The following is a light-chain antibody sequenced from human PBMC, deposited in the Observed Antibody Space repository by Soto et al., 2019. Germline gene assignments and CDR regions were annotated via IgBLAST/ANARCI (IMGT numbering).Light chain of an antibody. Sequence: EIVMTQSPATLSVSPGARATLSCRASQSVNSNLAWYQQKPGQAPRLLVYGASTRATGIPARLSDSGSETEFTLPISSLKSEDFAVYYCQQYDYWPPFTFGPGTKVDIK. V-gene: IGKV3-15*01. CDR2: GAS. CDR3: QQYDYWPPFT. CDR1: QSVNSN. J-gene: IGKJ3*01.